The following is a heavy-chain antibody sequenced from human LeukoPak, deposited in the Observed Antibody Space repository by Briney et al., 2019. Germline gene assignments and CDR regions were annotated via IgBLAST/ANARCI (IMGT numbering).Heavy chain of an antibody. D-gene: IGHD3-22*01. CDR1: GFTFSSYG. V-gene: IGHV1-24*01. Sequence: PGGSLRLSCAASGFTFSSYGMHWVRQAPGKGLEWMGGYDPADGETIYAQKFQGRVTMTEDTSTDTAYMELSSLRSEDTAVYYCATQLSSGWPLRHLPFDYWGQGTLVTVSS. CDR2: YDPADGET. CDR3: ATQLSSGWPLRHLPFDY. J-gene: IGHJ4*02.